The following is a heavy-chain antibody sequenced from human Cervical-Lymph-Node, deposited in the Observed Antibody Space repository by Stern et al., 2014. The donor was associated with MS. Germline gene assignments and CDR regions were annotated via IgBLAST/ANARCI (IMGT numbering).Heavy chain of an antibody. J-gene: IGHJ4*02. Sequence: EVQLVESGGGLVQPGRSLTLSCAASGFTFNDHAMHWVRQVPGMGLEWVSGIRWDSGCLGYADSVQGRFTIARDNGKNSLDLRMSRLRAEDTAVYYCARDKYSGYDLGGYFDVWGQGILVTVSS. CDR2: IRWDSGCL. D-gene: IGHD5-12*01. V-gene: IGHV3-9*01. CDR1: GFTFNDHA. CDR3: ARDKYSGYDLGGYFDV.